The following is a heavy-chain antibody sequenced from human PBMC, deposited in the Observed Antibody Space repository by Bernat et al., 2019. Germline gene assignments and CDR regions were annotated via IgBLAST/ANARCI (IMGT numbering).Heavy chain of an antibody. V-gene: IGHV4-31*03. Sequence: QVQLQESGPGLVKPSQTLSLTCTVSGGSISSGGYYWSWIRQHPGKGLEWIGYIYYSGSTNYNPSLKSRVTISVDTSKNQFSLKLSSVTAVDTAVYYCARGGAYGSLYYYYMDVWGKGTTVTVSS. CDR2: IYYSGST. CDR3: ARGGAYGSLYYYYMDV. J-gene: IGHJ6*03. CDR1: GGSISSGGYY. D-gene: IGHD3-10*01.